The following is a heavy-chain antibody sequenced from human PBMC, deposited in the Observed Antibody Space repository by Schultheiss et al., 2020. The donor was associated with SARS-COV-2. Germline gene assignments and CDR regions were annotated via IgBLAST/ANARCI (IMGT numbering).Heavy chain of an antibody. CDR3: ARDQDFYASGSYMD. J-gene: IGHJ4*02. D-gene: IGHD3-10*01. CDR2: IRGSGDGT. V-gene: IGHV3-23*01. CDR1: GFTFDNFG. Sequence: GGSLRLSCAASGFTFDNFGMHWVRQVPGKGLEWVSAIRGSGDGTYYADSVKGRFTISRDNSKNTLHLQMNSLRAEDTAVYYCARDQDFYASGSYMDWGQGTLVTVSS.